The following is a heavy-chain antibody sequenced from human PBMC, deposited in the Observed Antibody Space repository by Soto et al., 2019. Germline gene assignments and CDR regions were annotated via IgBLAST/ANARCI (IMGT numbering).Heavy chain of an antibody. V-gene: IGHV7-4-1*01. Sequence: ASVKVSWKASGYTFTSYAMNWLRQAPGQGLEWMGWINTNTGNPTYAQGFTGRFVFSLDTSVSTAYLQICSLKAEDTAVYYCAGEVYKYYYDSSGYSEGIDYWGQGTLVTVSS. CDR1: GYTFTSYA. J-gene: IGHJ4*02. CDR2: INTNTGNP. CDR3: AGEVYKYYYDSSGYSEGIDY. D-gene: IGHD3-22*01.